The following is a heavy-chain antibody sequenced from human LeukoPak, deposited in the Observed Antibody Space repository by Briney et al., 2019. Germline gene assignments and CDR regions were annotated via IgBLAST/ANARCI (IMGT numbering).Heavy chain of an antibody. J-gene: IGHJ4*02. CDR3: ATVSGGDYFDY. Sequence: GGSLRLSCAASGFTVSGDSMSWVRQAPGKGLEWVSLIYSGDSTYYADSVKGRFTISRDNSKNTLYLQMNSLRAEDTAMYYCATVSGGDYFDYWGQGTLATVSS. D-gene: IGHD3-10*01. CDR2: IYSGDST. CDR1: GFTVSGDS. V-gene: IGHV3-53*01.